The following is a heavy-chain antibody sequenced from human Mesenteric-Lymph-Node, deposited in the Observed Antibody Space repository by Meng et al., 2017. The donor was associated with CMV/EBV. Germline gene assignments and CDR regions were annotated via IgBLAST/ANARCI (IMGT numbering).Heavy chain of an antibody. J-gene: IGHJ4*02. CDR2: ISGISSYI. D-gene: IGHD3-10*01. Sequence: GGSLRLSCVASGFSFSTYTMIWVRQAPGKGLEWVSSISGISSYIDYADSVRGRFTISRDNSKNTLYLQVNSLRDDDTAVYYCAKVAMIRGVVFDLWGQGTLVTVSS. CDR1: GFSFSTYT. CDR3: AKVAMIRGVVFDL. V-gene: IGHV3-21*04.